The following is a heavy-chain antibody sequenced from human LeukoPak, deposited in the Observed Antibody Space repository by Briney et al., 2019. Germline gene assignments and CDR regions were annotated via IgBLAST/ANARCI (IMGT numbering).Heavy chain of an antibody. Sequence: PGGSLRLSCAASGFTFSSYAMTWVRQAPGKGLEWVSAISDRDDSTYYVDSVKGRFTISRDNSKNTLYLEMDSLRAEDTAEYFCAKVQILNYCGGDCYSYYIDYWGQGTLVTVSS. CDR3: AKVQILNYCGGDCYSYYIDY. CDR2: ISDRDDST. D-gene: IGHD2-21*02. CDR1: GFTFSSYA. J-gene: IGHJ4*02. V-gene: IGHV3-23*01.